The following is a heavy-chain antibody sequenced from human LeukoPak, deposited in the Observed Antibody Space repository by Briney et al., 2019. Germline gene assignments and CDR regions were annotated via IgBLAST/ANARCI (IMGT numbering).Heavy chain of an antibody. CDR3: ARDVPLNYYDSSGTFDY. D-gene: IGHD3-22*01. V-gene: IGHV4-34*01. CDR2: INHSGST. CDR1: GGSFSGYY. J-gene: IGHJ4*02. Sequence: SETLSLTCAVYGGSFSGYYWSWIRQPPGKGLEWIGEINHSGSTNYNPSLKSRVTISVDTSKNQFSLKLSSVTAADTAVYYCARDVPLNYYDSSGTFDYWGQGTLVTVSS.